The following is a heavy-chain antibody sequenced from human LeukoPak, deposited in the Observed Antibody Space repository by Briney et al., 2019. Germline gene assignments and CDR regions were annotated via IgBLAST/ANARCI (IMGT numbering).Heavy chain of an antibody. CDR3: ARDNDYGDPDY. CDR2: IGNTGSTI. CDR1: GFTFRDYE. J-gene: IGHJ4*02. V-gene: IGHV3-48*03. D-gene: IGHD4-17*01. Sequence: PGGSLRLSCEASGFTFRDYEMNWVRQAPGKGLEWVSYIGNTGSTIYYADSVRGRFTISRDNAENSLYLQMNSLRAEDTAVYYCARDNDYGDPDYWGQGTLVTVSS.